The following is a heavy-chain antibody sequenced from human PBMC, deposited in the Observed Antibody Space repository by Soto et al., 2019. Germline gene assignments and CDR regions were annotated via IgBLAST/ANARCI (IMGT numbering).Heavy chain of an antibody. V-gene: IGHV1-8*01. CDR1: GYSFSDYD. Sequence: ASVKVSCKASGYSFSDYDINWVRQATGQGPEWMGWMNPNSGNTGYAQKFQGRVTMTRNTSINTAYMELSSLGSEDTAVYYCARDNRYNWNDEGWFDPWGQGTLVTVLL. D-gene: IGHD1-20*01. J-gene: IGHJ5*02. CDR3: ARDNRYNWNDEGWFDP. CDR2: MNPNSGNT.